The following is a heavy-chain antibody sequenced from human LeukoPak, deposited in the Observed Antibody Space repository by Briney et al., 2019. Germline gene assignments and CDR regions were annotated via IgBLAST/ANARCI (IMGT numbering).Heavy chain of an antibody. CDR3: ARDWYLDL. J-gene: IGHJ2*01. V-gene: IGHV3-21*01. CDR2: ISYSSSYI. Sequence: PGGSLRLSCAGSGFSFSGYSMNWVRQAPGKGLEWVSTISYSSSYIFYADSVRGRATVSRDNSRNTLHLQMNSLRADDTAVYYCARDWYLDLGGRGTLVTVSS. CDR1: GFSFSGYS.